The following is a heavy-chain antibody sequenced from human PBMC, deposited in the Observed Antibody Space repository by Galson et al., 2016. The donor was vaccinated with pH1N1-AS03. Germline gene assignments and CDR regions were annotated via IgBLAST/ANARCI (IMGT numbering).Heavy chain of an antibody. Sequence: PALVKPTQTLTLTCTFSGFSLSTSGVGVGWIRQPPGKALEWLALIYWDDDKRYSPSLKSRLTITKDTSKNQVVLTMTNMDPVDTGTYFCVHREKDSGASPFDFWGQGTLVTVSS. V-gene: IGHV2-5*02. CDR2: IYWDDDK. CDR1: GFSLSTSGVG. J-gene: IGHJ4*02. D-gene: IGHD1-26*01. CDR3: VHREKDSGASPFDF.